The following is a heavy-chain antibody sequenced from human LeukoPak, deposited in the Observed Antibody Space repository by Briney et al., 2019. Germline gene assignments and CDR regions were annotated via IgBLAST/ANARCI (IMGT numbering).Heavy chain of an antibody. V-gene: IGHV1-2*02. J-gene: IGHJ4*02. CDR1: GYTFTGYY. D-gene: IGHD6-13*01. CDR3: ARDWGGGIAAADY. Sequence: ASVKVSCKASGYTFTGYYMHWVRQAPGQGLEWMGWINPNSGGTNYAQKLQGRVTMTTDTSTSTAYMELRSLRSDDTAVYYCARDWGGGIAAADYWGQGTLVTVSS. CDR2: INPNSGGT.